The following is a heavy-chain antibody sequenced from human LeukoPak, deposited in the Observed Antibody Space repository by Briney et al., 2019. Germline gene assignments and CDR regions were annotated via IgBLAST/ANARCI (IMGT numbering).Heavy chain of an antibody. CDR2: MSSSDDGR. CDR3: AKAPVTSCRGAFCYPFDY. V-gene: IGHV3-23*01. CDR1: GFSFSSYA. Sequence: PGGSLRLSCATSGFSFSSYAMSWVRQAPGKELEWVSAMSSSDDGRYYAASVRGRFTISRDTSRSTLYLQMNSLRAEDAAVYYCAKAPVTSCRGAFCYPFDYWGQGTLVTVSS. J-gene: IGHJ4*02. D-gene: IGHD2-15*01.